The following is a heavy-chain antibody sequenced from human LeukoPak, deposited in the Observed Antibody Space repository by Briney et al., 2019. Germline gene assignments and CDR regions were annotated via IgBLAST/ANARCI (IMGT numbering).Heavy chain of an antibody. Sequence: SETLSLTCTVSGGSISSYYWSWIRQPPGKGLEWIGYIYYSGSTNYNPSLKSRVTISVDTSKNQFSLKLSSVTAAGTAVYYCARDPGSDYGDYGHWGQGTLVTASS. D-gene: IGHD4-17*01. CDR1: GGSISSYY. CDR2: IYYSGST. J-gene: IGHJ4*02. V-gene: IGHV4-59*01. CDR3: ARDPGSDYGDYGH.